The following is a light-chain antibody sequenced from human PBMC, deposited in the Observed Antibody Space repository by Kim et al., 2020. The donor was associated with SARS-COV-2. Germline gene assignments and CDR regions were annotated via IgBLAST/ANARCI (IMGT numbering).Light chain of an antibody. CDR3: QYYGSSLT. CDR1: QSVGSSY. J-gene: IGKJ1*01. V-gene: IGKV3-20*01. CDR2: GTS. Sequence: EIVLTQSPATLSLSPGERATLSCRASQSVGSSYLAWYQQKPGQAPRLLMYGTSSRATAIPDRFSGSGSGTDFTLTISRLEPEDFAVYYCQYYGSSLTFGQGTKVDIK.